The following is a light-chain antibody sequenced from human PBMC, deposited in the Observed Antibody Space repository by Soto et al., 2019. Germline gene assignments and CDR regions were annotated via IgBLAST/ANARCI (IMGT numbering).Light chain of an antibody. CDR1: SSDVGGYNY. V-gene: IGLV2-14*01. J-gene: IGLJ1*01. Sequence: QSVLTQPASVSGSPGQSITISCTGTSSDVGGYNYVSWYQQHPGKAPKLMIYEVSNRPSGVSNRFSGSKSGNTASLTISGLQAADEADYCCASFSSSSTPYVFATGTKLTVL. CDR2: EVS. CDR3: ASFSSSSTPYV.